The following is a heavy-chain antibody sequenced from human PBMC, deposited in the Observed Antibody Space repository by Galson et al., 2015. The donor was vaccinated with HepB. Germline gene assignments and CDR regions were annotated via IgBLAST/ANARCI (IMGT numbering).Heavy chain of an antibody. Sequence: QSGAEVKKPGESLKISCKGSGYSFTSYWIGWVRQMPGKGLEWMGIIYPGDSDTRYSPSFQGQVTISADKSISTAYLQWSSLKASDTAMYYCATGSRLGYCSGGSCYSDYWGQGTLVTVSS. CDR2: IYPGDSDT. D-gene: IGHD2-15*01. CDR1: GYSFTSYW. CDR3: ATGSRLGYCSGGSCYSDY. V-gene: IGHV5-51*03. J-gene: IGHJ4*02.